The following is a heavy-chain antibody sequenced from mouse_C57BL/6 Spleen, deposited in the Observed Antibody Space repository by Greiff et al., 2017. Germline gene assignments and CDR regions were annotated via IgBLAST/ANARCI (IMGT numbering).Heavy chain of an antibody. J-gene: IGHJ2*01. Sequence: EVHLVESGGGLVQPGGSLSLSCAASGFTFTDYYMSWVRQPPGKALEWLGFIRNKANGYTTEYSASVKGRFTISRDNSQSILYLQMNALRAEDSATYYCARFTTVDYYFDYWGQGTTLTVSS. CDR3: ARFTTVDYYFDY. D-gene: IGHD1-1*01. V-gene: IGHV7-3*01. CDR1: GFTFTDYY. CDR2: IRNKANGYTT.